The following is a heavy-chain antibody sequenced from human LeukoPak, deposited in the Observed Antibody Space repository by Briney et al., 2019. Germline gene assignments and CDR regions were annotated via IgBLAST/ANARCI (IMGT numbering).Heavy chain of an antibody. CDR3: ASHRRKQWLVGYYGMDV. Sequence: GGSLRLSCAASGFTFSSHAMSWVRQAPGKGLEWVSAISGSGGSTYYAGSVKGRFTISRDNSKNTLYLQMNSLRAEDTAVYYCASHRRKQWLVGYYGMDVWGQGTTVTVSS. D-gene: IGHD6-19*01. J-gene: IGHJ6*02. CDR1: GFTFSSHA. V-gene: IGHV3-23*01. CDR2: ISGSGGST.